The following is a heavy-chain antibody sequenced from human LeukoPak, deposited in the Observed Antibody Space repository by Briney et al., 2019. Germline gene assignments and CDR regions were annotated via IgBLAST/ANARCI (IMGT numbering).Heavy chain of an antibody. J-gene: IGHJ4*02. CDR1: GFTFSNYA. D-gene: IGHD3-10*01. Sequence: GGSLRLSCVGSGFTFSNYAVHWVRQAPGKGLESVAVISYDGSNKYYADSVKGRFTISRDNSKNTLYLQMNSLRPEDTALYYCARDRYFYGSGTSPPGYWGQGTLVTVSS. V-gene: IGHV3-30-3*01. CDR3: ARDRYFYGSGTSPPGY. CDR2: ISYDGSNK.